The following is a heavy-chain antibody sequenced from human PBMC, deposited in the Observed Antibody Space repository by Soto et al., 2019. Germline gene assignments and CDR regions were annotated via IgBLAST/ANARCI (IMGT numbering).Heavy chain of an antibody. CDR1: GFRFDDFA. V-gene: IGHV3-9*01. J-gene: IGHJ4*02. D-gene: IGHD6-19*01. CDR3: AKEGSDWSIDY. Sequence: VQLVESGGGLVQPGRSLRLSCAASGFRFDDFAMHWVRQIPGKGLEWVSSISWNSGRIGYADSVKGRFTISRDNAKNSLYLQMSTLGTEDTALYHCAKEGSDWSIDYWGQGTLVTVFS. CDR2: ISWNSGRI.